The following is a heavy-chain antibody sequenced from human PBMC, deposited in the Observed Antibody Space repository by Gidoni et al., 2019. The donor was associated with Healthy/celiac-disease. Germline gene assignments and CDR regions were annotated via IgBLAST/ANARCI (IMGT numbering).Heavy chain of an antibody. V-gene: IGHV3-23*01. CDR1: GFTFSSYA. CDR3: AKGEGFYYDSSGLYDY. Sequence: EVQLLESGGGLVQPGGSLRLACAASGFTFSSYAMSWVRQAPGKGLGWVSAISGSGGSTYYADSVKGRFTISRDNSKNTLYLQMNSLRAEDTAVYYCAKGEGFYYDSSGLYDYWGQGTLVTVSS. J-gene: IGHJ4*02. D-gene: IGHD3-22*01. CDR2: ISGSGGST.